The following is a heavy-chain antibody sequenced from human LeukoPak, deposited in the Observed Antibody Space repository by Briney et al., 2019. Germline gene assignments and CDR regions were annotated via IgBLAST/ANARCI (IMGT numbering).Heavy chain of an antibody. D-gene: IGHD1-26*01. CDR2: INPSGGST. CDR3: ARETGGSQD. J-gene: IGHJ4*02. Sequence: VSVKVSCKASGGTYSSYAINWVRQAPGQGLEWMGIINPSGGSTSYAQKFQGRVTMTRDMSTSTVYMELSRLRSDDTAVYYCARETGGSQDWGQGTLVTVSS. V-gene: IGHV1-46*01. CDR1: GGTYSSYA.